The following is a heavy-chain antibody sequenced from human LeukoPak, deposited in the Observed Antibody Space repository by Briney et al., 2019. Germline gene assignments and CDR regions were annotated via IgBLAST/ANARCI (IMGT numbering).Heavy chain of an antibody. J-gene: IGHJ3*02. D-gene: IGHD6-13*01. CDR2: IYYSGRT. CDR3: ARGGYSTSWAAFDI. Sequence: SETLSLTCTVSGGSISSGDNYWGWVRQPPGKGLDWIVYIYYSGRTYYNPSLKSRVTISVDTSKNQFSLKLRSVTASDTAVYSCARGGYSTSWAAFDIWGQGTMVTVSS. V-gene: IGHV4-30-4*01. CDR1: GGSISSGDNY.